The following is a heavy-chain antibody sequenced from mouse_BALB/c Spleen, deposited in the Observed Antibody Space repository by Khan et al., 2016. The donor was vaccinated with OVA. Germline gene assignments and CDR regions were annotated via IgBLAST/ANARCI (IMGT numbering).Heavy chain of an antibody. CDR1: GFSLTGYG. V-gene: IGHV2-6-7*01. CDR3: ARELRLGGFAY. CDR2: IWGDGST. J-gene: IGHJ3*01. D-gene: IGHD1-2*01. Sequence: QVQLKQSGPGLVAPSQSLSITCTVSGFSLTGYGVNWVRQPPGKGLEWLGMIWGDGSTDYNSALKSRLSISKDKSKSKVFLKMNSLQADDTARYYCARELRLGGFAYWGQGTLVTVSA.